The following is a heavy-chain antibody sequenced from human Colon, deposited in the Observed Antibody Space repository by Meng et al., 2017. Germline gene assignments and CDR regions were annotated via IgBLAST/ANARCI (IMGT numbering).Heavy chain of an antibody. D-gene: IGHD2-15*01. J-gene: IGHJ4*02. V-gene: IGHV3-15*01. CDR2: IKSNNDGGTT. CDR1: GFTFTTAW. CDR3: TTVGRGY. Sequence: VQWEESGGGLVQPGGSLRLSCAASGFTFTTAWMTWVRRTPGRGLEWVGRIKSNNDGGTTDYAAPVKGRFIISRDDSRNMLYLQMNSLKTEDTAMYYCTTVGRGYWGQGTLVTVAS.